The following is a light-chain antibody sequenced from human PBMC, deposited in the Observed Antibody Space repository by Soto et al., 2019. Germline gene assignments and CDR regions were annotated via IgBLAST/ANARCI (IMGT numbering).Light chain of an antibody. Sequence: QSFLSQPPSASGAPAQRVTISCSGSSSNIGSNPVNWYQQLPGTAPKLLIYTNNQRPSWVRYRFSGSRSGTSASLAISGLQYEDEDDYYCAPWDDRLXGFVFGTGTKVXV. CDR2: TNN. CDR3: APWDDRLXGFV. CDR1: SSNIGSNP. J-gene: IGLJ1*01. V-gene: IGLV1-44*01.